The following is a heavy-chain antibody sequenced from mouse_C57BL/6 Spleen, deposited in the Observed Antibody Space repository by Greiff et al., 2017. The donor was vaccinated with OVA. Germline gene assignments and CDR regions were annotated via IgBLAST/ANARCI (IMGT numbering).Heavy chain of an antibody. CDR1: GFTFSNYW. J-gene: IGHJ1*03. V-gene: IGHV6-3*01. Sequence: EVKVVESGGGLVQPGGSMKLSCVASGFTFSNYWMNWVRQSPEKGLEWVAQIRLKSDNYATHYAESVKGRFTISRDDSKSSVYLQMNNLRAEDTGIYYCTTTVVATDWYFDVWGTGTTVTVSS. CDR3: TTTVVATDWYFDV. CDR2: IRLKSDNYAT. D-gene: IGHD1-1*01.